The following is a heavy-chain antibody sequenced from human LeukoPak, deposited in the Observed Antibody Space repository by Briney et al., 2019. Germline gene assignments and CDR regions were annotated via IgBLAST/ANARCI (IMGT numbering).Heavy chain of an antibody. J-gene: IGHJ6*03. D-gene: IGHD1-26*01. CDR2: IYYSGST. CDR1: GGSISSYY. CDR3: ARGYSRSYYHYYYYMDV. V-gene: IGHV4-59*01. Sequence: SETLSLTCTVSGGSISSYYWCGIRRPPGKGLEWIGYIYYSGSTNYNPSLKSRVTISVDTSKNQFSLKLSSVTAADTAVYYCARGYSRSYYHYYYYMDVWGEGTTVTVSS.